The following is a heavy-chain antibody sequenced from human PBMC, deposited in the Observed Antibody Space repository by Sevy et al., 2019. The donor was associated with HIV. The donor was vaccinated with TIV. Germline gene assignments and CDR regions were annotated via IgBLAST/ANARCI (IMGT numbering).Heavy chain of an antibody. CDR2: ISGSGGST. J-gene: IGHJ4*02. V-gene: IGHV3-23*01. CDR1: GFTFSSYA. D-gene: IGHD3-10*01. CDR3: AKDLNPSLPLLWFGELPTLDFDY. Sequence: GGSLRLSCAASGFTFSSYAMSWVRQAPGKGLEWVSAISGSGGSTYSADSVKGRFTISRDNSKNTLYLQMNSLRAEDTAVYYCAKDLNPSLPLLWFGELPTLDFDYWGQGTLVTVSS.